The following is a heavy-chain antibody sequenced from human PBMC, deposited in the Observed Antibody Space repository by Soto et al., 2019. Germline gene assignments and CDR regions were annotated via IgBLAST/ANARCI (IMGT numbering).Heavy chain of an antibody. J-gene: IGHJ5*02. CDR2: IYWDDDK. CDR1: GFSLSTSGVG. D-gene: IGHD3-3*01. CDR3: AHKRGYYDFWSGYAP. Sequence: QITLKESGPTLVKPTQTLTLTCTFSGFSLSTSGVGVGWIRQPPGKALEWLALIYWDDDKRYSPSLKSRLTITQDTSKNPVVLTMTNMDPVDTATYYCAHKRGYYDFWSGYAPWGQGTLVTVSS. V-gene: IGHV2-5*02.